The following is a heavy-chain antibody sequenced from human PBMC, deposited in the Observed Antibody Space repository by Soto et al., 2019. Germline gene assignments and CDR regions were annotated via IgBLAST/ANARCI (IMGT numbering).Heavy chain of an antibody. V-gene: IGHV3-33*01. CDR1: GFTFSSYG. CDR2: IWYDGSNK. D-gene: IGHD1-7*01. J-gene: IGHJ4*02. CDR3: ARGKLTFSGFDY. Sequence: QVQLVESGGGVVQPGRSLRLSCAASGFTFSSYGMHRVRQAPGKGLEWVAVIWYDGSNKYYADSVKGRFTISRDNSKNTLYLQMNSLRAEDTAVYYCARGKLTFSGFDYWGQGTLVTVSS.